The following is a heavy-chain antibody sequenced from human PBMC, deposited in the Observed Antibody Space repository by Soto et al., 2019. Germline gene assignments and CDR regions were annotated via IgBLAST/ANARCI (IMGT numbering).Heavy chain of an antibody. V-gene: IGHV1-18*01. CDR3: ARDRSSTSYNYYYYGMDV. J-gene: IGHJ6*02. D-gene: IGHD2-2*01. CDR2: ISAYNGNT. CDR1: GYTFTSYG. Sequence: ASVKVSCTASGYTFTSYGISWVRQAPGQGLEWMGWISAYNGNTNYAQKLQGRVTMTTDTSTSTAYMELRSLRSDDTAVYYCARDRSSTSYNYYYYGMDVWGQGTTVTVSS.